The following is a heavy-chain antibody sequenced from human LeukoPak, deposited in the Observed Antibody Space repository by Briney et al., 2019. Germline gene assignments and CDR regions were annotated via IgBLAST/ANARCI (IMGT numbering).Heavy chain of an antibody. D-gene: IGHD3-22*01. CDR1: GFTFSTYS. Sequence: GGSLRLSCAASGFTFSTYSMNWVRQAPGKGLEWVSYISSSSSTIYYADSVKGRFTISRDNAKNPLYLQMNSLRAEDTAVYYCARGSTYYDSSGQVPFDYWGQGTLVTVSS. CDR3: ARGSTYYDSSGQVPFDY. V-gene: IGHV3-48*01. CDR2: ISSSSSTI. J-gene: IGHJ4*02.